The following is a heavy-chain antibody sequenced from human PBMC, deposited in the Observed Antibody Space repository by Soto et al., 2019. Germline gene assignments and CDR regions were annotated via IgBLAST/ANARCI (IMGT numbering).Heavy chain of an antibody. D-gene: IGHD2-21*01. CDR1: GDSLSKSRFY. J-gene: IGHJ5*02. CDR2: VFYSGSN. Sequence: SETLSLTCSVSGDSLSKSRFYWSWLRQPPGKGLEWIASVFYSGSNKKNPSLKSRVTVSVDTSKNQFHLQLTSVTAADTAVYFCARPHCADSTCVNWFDPWGQGILVTVSS. V-gene: IGHV4-39*01. CDR3: ARPHCADSTCVNWFDP.